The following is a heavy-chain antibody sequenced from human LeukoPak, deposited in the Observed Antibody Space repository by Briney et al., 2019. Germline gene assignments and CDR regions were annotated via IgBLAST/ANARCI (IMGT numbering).Heavy chain of an antibody. J-gene: IGHJ4*02. D-gene: IGHD6-19*01. V-gene: IGHV3-30*03. CDR2: MSHDGSTK. Sequence: GTSLRLSCAASGFTFNHYVMHWVRQAPGKGLEWVALMSHDGSTKMYADFWKGLFTTSRDDSKSTLYLQMHSLRIDDTAFYYCAREGYGSGRAAAFDYWGQGTLVTVSS. CDR3: AREGYGSGRAAAFDY. CDR1: GFTFNHYV.